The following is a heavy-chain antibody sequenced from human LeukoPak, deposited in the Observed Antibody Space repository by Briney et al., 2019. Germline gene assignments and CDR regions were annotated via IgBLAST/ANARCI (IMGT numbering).Heavy chain of an antibody. CDR2: INPNSGGT. CDR3: ARLYCTNGVCAEGNWFDP. J-gene: IGHJ5*02. D-gene: IGHD2-8*01. CDR1: GYTFTGYY. V-gene: IGHV1-2*02. Sequence: ASVKVSCKASGYTFTGYYMHWVRQAPGQGLEWMGWINPNSGGTNYAQKFQGRVTMTRDTSISTAYMELSRLRSDDTAVYYCARLYCTNGVCAEGNWFDPWGQGTLVTVSP.